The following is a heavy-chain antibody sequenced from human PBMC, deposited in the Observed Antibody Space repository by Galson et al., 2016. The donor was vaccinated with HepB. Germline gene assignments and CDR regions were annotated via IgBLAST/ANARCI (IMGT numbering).Heavy chain of an antibody. Sequence: SLRLSCAASGFSFSRYWMQWVRQAPGKGLEWVSRIKGDGSTTEYADSVKGRFTISRDNAGNTLYLQMNSLRAEDTALYYCARDLINDYGDFGYWGQGTLVTVSS. J-gene: IGHJ4*02. V-gene: IGHV3-74*01. CDR3: ARDLINDYGDFGY. CDR2: IKGDGSTT. CDR1: GFSFSRYW. D-gene: IGHD4/OR15-4a*01.